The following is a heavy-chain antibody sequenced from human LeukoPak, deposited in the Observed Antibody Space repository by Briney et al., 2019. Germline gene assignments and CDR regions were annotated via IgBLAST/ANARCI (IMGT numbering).Heavy chain of an antibody. D-gene: IGHD2-21*02. J-gene: IGHJ6*02. CDR3: ASSLYGDGYYYQYGMEV. CDR2: IHYSGST. CDR1: GGSISSYY. V-gene: IGHV4-59*01. Sequence: PSETLSLTCTVSGGSISSYYWSWIRQPPGKGLEWIGYIHYSGSTNYNPSLKSRVTISVDTSKNQFSLKVESVTAADTAVYYCASSLYGDGYYYQYGMEVWVQGTTVTVSS.